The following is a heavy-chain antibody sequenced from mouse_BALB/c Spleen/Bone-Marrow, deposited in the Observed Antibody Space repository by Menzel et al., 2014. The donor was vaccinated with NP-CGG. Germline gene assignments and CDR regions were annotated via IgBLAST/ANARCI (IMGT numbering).Heavy chain of an antibody. CDR1: EFSLXSYG. Sequence: QVQLRQSGPGLVAPSQSLSITCTVSEFSLXSYGVHWVRQPPGKGLEWLGVIWAGGSTNYNSALMSRLSISKDNSKSLVFLKMNSLQTDDTAMYYCARGGSSRAWFAYWGQGTLVTVSA. J-gene: IGHJ3*01. CDR3: ARGGSSRAWFAY. V-gene: IGHV2-9*02. CDR2: IWAGGST. D-gene: IGHD1-1*01.